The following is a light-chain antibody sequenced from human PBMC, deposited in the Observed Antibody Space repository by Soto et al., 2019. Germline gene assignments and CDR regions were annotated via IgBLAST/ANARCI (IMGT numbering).Light chain of an antibody. CDR2: EVT. J-gene: IGLJ3*02. CDR1: SSDVGAYNY. CDR3: SSFAASNTWG. V-gene: IGLV2-8*01. Sequence: QSALTQPPSASGSPGQSVTISCTGTSSDVGAYNYVSWYQQHAGKAPKLVIYEVTKRPSGVPDRFSGSKSANTASLTVSGLQAEDEADYYCSSFAASNTWGFGGGTKCTVL.